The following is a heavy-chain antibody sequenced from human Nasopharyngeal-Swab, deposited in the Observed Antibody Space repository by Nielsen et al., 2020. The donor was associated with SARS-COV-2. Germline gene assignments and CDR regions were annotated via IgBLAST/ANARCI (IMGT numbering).Heavy chain of an antibody. V-gene: IGHV1-69*10. J-gene: IGHJ6*02. CDR1: GGTFSSYA. D-gene: IGHD4-23*01. Sequence: SVKVSCKASGGTFSSYAISWVRQAPGQGLEWMGGIIPILGIANYAQKFQGRVTITADKSTSTAYMELSSLRSEDAAVYYCARAMATVGAVYYYGMDVWGQGTTVTVSS. CDR2: IIPILGIA. CDR3: ARAMATVGAVYYYGMDV.